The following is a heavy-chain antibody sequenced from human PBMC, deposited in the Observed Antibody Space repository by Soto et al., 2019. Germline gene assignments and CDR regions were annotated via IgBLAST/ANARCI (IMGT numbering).Heavy chain of an antibody. CDR2: IQSGGTT. J-gene: IGHJ6*03. D-gene: IGHD2-15*01. CDR1: GFTVSSKY. Sequence: EVQLVESGGGLVQPGGSLRLSCAASGFTVSSKYMSWVRQAPGKGLEWVSLIQSGGTTYYADSVKGRFTISRDSSKNMLHLQRDSLRAEDTAVYYCARDDILCSGGSCYGVHMDGWGKGTTVTVSS. CDR3: ARDDILCSGGSCYGVHMDG. V-gene: IGHV3-66*01.